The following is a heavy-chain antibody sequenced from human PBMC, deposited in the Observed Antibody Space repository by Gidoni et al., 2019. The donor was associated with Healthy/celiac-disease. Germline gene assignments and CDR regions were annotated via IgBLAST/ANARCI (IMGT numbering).Heavy chain of an antibody. CDR2: IYYSGST. CDR1: GGSISTSSYY. CDR3: ARLKITMVRGGRFDP. D-gene: IGHD3-10*01. Sequence: QLQLQESGPGLVKPSETLSLTCTVSGGSISTSSYYWGWIRQPPGKGLEWIGSIYYSGSTYYNPSLKSRVTISVDTSKNQFSLKLSSVTAADTAVYYCARLKITMVRGGRFDPWGQGTLVTVSS. V-gene: IGHV4-39*01. J-gene: IGHJ5*02.